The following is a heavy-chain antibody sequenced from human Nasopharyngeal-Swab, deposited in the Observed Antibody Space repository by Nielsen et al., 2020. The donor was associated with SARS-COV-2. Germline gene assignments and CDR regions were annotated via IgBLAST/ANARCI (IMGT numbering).Heavy chain of an antibody. J-gene: IGHJ4*02. CDR2: ISYDGSNK. V-gene: IGHV3-30-3*01. D-gene: IGHD1-26*01. CDR3: ARVRVGTTNFDY. Sequence: GESPKISCAASGFTFSSYAMHWVRQAPGQGLEWMAVISYDGSNKYYADSVKGRFTISRDNSKNTLYLQMNSLRAEDTAVYYCARVRVGTTNFDYWGQGTLVTVSS. CDR1: GFTFSSYA.